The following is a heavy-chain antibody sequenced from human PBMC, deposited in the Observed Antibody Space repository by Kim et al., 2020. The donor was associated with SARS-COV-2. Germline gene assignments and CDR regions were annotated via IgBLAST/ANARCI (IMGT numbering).Heavy chain of an antibody. CDR3: ARDFAAAGIFYYYYGMDV. CDR1: GDSVSSNSAA. Sequence: SQTLSLTCAISGDSVSSNSAAWNWIRQSPSRGLEWLGRTYYRSKWYNDYAVSVKSRITINPDTSKNQFSLQLNSVTPEDTAVYYCARDFAAAGIFYYYYGMDVWGQGTTVTVSS. D-gene: IGHD6-13*01. CDR2: TYYRSKWYN. J-gene: IGHJ6*02. V-gene: IGHV6-1*01.